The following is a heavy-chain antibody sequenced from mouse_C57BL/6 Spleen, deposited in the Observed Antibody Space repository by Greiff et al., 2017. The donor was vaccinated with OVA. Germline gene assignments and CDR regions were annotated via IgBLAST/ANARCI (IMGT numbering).Heavy chain of an antibody. J-gene: IGHJ4*01. CDR1: GFTFSSYA. CDR2: ISSGGDYI. V-gene: IGHV5-9-1*02. D-gene: IGHD1-1*01. CDR3: TRGPYYYGSSYHAMDY. Sequence: EVMLVESGEGLVKPGGSLKLSCAASGFTFSSYAMSWVRQTPEKRLEWVAYISSGGDYIYYADTVKGRFTISRDNARNTLYLQMSSLKSEDTAMYYCTRGPYYYGSSYHAMDYWGQGTSVTVSS.